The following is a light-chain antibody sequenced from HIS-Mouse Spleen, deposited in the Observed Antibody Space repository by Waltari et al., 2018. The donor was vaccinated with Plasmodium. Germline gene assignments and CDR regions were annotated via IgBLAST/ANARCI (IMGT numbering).Light chain of an antibody. V-gene: IGKV3-15*01. CDR2: GAS. CDR1: QSVSSN. J-gene: IGKJ3*01. Sequence: EIVMTQSPATLSVSPGVRATPSCRASQSVSSNLAWYQQKPGQAPRLLIYGASTRATGIPARFSGSGSGTEFTLTISSLQSEDFAVYYCQQYNNWSGTFGPGTKVDIK. CDR3: QQYNNWSGT.